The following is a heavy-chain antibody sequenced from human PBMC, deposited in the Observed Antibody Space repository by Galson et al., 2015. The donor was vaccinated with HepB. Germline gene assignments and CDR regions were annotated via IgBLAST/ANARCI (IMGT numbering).Heavy chain of an antibody. J-gene: IGHJ3*02. D-gene: IGHD3-10*01. Sequence: SLRLSCAASGFTFSSYAMHWDRQAPVKGLEYVSAISSNGGSTYYADSVKGRFTISRDNSKNTLYLQMSSLRAEDTAVYYCVKDLSPLWFGENPDAFDIWGQGTMVTVSS. CDR1: GFTFSSYA. V-gene: IGHV3-64D*06. CDR3: VKDLSPLWFGENPDAFDI. CDR2: ISSNGGST.